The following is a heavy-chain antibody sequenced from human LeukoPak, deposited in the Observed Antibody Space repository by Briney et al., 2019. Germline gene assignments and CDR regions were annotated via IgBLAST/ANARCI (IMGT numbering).Heavy chain of an antibody. J-gene: IGHJ4*02. CDR2: ISSSSRYI. Sequence: GGSLRLSCAASGFTFSSYSMNWVRQAPGKGLEWVSSISSSSRYINYAASVKGRFTISRDNAENSLYLQMNSLRAEDTALYYCARAGAETDPDYWGRGTLVTVSS. CDR3: ARAGAETDPDY. CDR1: GFTFSSYS. V-gene: IGHV3-21*01.